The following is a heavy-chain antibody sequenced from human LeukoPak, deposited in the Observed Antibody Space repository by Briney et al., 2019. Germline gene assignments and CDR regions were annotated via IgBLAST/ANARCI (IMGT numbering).Heavy chain of an antibody. D-gene: IGHD3-10*01. J-gene: IGHJ6*03. CDR1: GYTFTSYD. CDR2: MNLNSGNT. CDR3: ARVLLWFGELPSYYMDV. Sequence: ASVKVSCKASGYTFTSYDINWVRQATGQGLEWMGWMNLNSGNTGYAQKFQGRVTMTRNTSISTAYMELSSLRSEDTAVYYCARVLLWFGELPSYYMDVWGKGTTVTVSS. V-gene: IGHV1-8*01.